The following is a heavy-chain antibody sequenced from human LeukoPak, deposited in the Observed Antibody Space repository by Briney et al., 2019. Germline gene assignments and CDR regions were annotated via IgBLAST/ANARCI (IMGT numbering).Heavy chain of an antibody. CDR2: IYYSGST. D-gene: IGHD6-13*01. CDR3: ARDHSSSWYAGYYYYYGMDV. V-gene: IGHV4-59*01. J-gene: IGHJ6*02. Sequence: SETLSLTCTVSGGSISSCYWSWIRQPPGKGLEWIGHIYYSGSTNYNPSLKSRVTISVDTSKNQFSLNLKSVTAADTAVYYCARDHSSSWYAGYYYYYGMDVWGQGTTVTVSS. CDR1: GGSISSCY.